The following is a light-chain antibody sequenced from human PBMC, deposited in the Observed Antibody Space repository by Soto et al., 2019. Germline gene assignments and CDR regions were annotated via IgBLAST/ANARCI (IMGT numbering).Light chain of an antibody. J-gene: IGLJ2*01. Sequence: QSALTQPASVSGSPGQSITISCTGTSSDVGGYNYVSWYQQHPGKAPKVMIYEVTKRPSGVSSRFSGSKSGNTASLTISGLQAADEADYYCSSYTSTTTVVFGGGTKLTVL. CDR1: SSDVGGYNY. V-gene: IGLV2-14*01. CDR3: SSYTSTTTVV. CDR2: EVT.